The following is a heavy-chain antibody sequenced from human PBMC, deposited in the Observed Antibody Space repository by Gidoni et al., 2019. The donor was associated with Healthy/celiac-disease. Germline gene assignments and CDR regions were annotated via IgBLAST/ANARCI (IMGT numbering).Heavy chain of an antibody. CDR3: ARDSSGYYS. CDR2: IKQDGSEK. J-gene: IGHJ4*02. D-gene: IGHD3-22*01. Sequence: LEWVANIKQDGSEKYYVDSVKGRFTISRDNAKNSLYLQMNSLRAEDTAVYYCARDSSGYYSWGQGTLVTVSS. V-gene: IGHV3-7*03.